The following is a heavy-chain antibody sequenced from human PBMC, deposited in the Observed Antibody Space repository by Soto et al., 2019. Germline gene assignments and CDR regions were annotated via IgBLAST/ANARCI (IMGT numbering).Heavy chain of an antibody. D-gene: IGHD2-15*01. CDR1: GGTFSSYT. V-gene: IGHV1-69*02. Sequence: ASVKVSCKASGGTFSSYTISWVRQAPGQGLEWMGRIIPILGIANYAQKLQGRVTITADKSTSTAYMELSSLRSEDTAVYYCARARCSGGSCYSGRGIYWYFDLWGRGTLVTVSS. CDR3: ARARCSGGSCYSGRGIYWYFDL. J-gene: IGHJ2*01. CDR2: IIPILGIA.